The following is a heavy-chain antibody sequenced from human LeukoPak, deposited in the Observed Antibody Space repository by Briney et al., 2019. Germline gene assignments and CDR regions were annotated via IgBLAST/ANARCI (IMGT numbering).Heavy chain of an antibody. D-gene: IGHD2-2*01. Sequence: GGSLRLSCAASGFTFSSYWMHWVRQAPGKGLVWVSRINSDGSNTDYADSVKGRFTISRDNAKNTLFLQMKSLRVEDTAVYYCARSIGYCSSGSWHRIWGQGTMVTVSS. CDR3: ARSIGYCSSGSWHRI. CDR1: GFTFSSYW. J-gene: IGHJ3*02. V-gene: IGHV3-74*01. CDR2: INSDGSNT.